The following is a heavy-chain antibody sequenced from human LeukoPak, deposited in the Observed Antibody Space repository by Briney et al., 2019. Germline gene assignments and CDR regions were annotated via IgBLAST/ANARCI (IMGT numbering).Heavy chain of an antibody. D-gene: IGHD3-10*01. CDR1: GFTFSDYW. CDR3: GRWGVNAGLDR. CDR2: IWPDGSDK. Sequence: GGSLRLSCAASGFTFSDYWMAWVRQAPGKGLEGVANIWPDGSDKYHVDSVRGRFTISRDNAQNSLNLQMNSLRAEDSSVYYCGRWGVNAGLDRWGQGTLVIVSS. V-gene: IGHV3-7*01. J-gene: IGHJ5*02.